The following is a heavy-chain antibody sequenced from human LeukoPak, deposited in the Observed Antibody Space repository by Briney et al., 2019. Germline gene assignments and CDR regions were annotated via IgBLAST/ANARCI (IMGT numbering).Heavy chain of an antibody. J-gene: IGHJ4*02. V-gene: IGHV3-30*04. CDR1: GFTFSSYA. D-gene: IGHD3-22*01. CDR3: ARGWYYYDSSGPYDC. Sequence: GGSLRLSCAASGFTFSSYAMHWVRQAPGKGLEWVAVISYDGSNKYYADSVKGRFTISRDNSKNTLYLQMNSLRAEDTAVYYCARGWYYYDSSGPYDCWGQGTLVTVSS. CDR2: ISYDGSNK.